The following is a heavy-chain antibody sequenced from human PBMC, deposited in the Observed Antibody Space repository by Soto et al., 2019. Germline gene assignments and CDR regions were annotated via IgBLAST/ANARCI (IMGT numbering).Heavy chain of an antibody. CDR2: IIPITATA. CDR3: ARRLRYCSGGSCYSDGYAFDI. D-gene: IGHD2-15*01. J-gene: IGHJ3*02. V-gene: IGHV1-69*05. CDR1: GGTFGSYA. Sequence: GASVKVSCKASGGTFGSYAISWVRQAPGQGLEWMGGIIPITATANYAQKFQGRVTITTDESISTAYMELSRLRSDDTAMYYCARRLRYCSGGSCYSDGYAFDIWGQGTMVTVSS.